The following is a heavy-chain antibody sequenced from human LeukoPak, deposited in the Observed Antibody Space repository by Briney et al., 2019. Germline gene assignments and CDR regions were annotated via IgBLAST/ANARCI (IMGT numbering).Heavy chain of an antibody. D-gene: IGHD3-16*01. CDR1: GFSFTNCW. V-gene: IGHV5-51*01. Sequence: GESLKIPCKGSGFSFTNCWIGWVRQMPGKGLEWTGIIYPGDSDTRYSPSFQGQVTISADKSISTAYLQWSSLKASDTAMYYCARRGGSPLDYWGQGTLVTVSS. CDR3: ARRGGSPLDY. CDR2: IYPGDSDT. J-gene: IGHJ4*02.